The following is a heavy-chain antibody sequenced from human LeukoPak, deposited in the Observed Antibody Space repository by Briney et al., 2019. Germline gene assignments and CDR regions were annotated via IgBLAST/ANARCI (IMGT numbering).Heavy chain of an antibody. CDR1: GFSFDNHG. CDR2: VRFDGSYQ. Sequence: PGGSLRLSCATSGFSFDNHGMHWVRQAPGKGLEWVTFVRFDGSYQLYTDSVEGRFTISRDNAKNTLFLQMSSLRAEDTAVYYCARGNFYSGSGSSPLDYWGQGTLVTVFS. CDR3: ARGNFYSGSGSSPLDY. V-gene: IGHV3-30*02. D-gene: IGHD3-10*01. J-gene: IGHJ4*02.